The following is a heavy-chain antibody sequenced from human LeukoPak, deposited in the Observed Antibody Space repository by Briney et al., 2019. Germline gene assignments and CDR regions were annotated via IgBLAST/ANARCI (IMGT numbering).Heavy chain of an antibody. V-gene: IGHV3-21*01. CDR2: ISSSSSYI. CDR1: GFTFSSYS. Sequence: PGGSLRLSXAASGFTFSSYSMNWVRQAPGKGLEWVSSISSSSSYIYYADSVKGRFTISRDNAKNSLYLQMNSLRAEDTAVYYCARAKNGIGGDGYNSPFDYWGRGTLVTVSS. D-gene: IGHD5-24*01. J-gene: IGHJ4*02. CDR3: ARAKNGIGGDGYNSPFDY.